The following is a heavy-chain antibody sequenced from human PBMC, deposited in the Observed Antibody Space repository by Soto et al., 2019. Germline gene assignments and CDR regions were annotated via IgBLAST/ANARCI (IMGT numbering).Heavy chain of an antibody. V-gene: IGHV1-18*01. CDR2: INTSNDNK. D-gene: IGHD2-15*01. CDR1: GYTFTNYG. Sequence: ASVKVSCKASGYTFTNYGISWVRQAPGEGLEWVGWINTSNDNKLYAQKLQGRLTLTTDTSASTAYMDLTTLRSDDTAVYFCARDPGAASFDFWAQGTLVTVSS. J-gene: IGHJ4*02. CDR3: ARDPGAASFDF.